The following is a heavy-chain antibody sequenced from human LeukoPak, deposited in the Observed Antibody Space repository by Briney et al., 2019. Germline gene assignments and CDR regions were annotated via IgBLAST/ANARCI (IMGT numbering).Heavy chain of an antibody. CDR2: VYHSGTT. V-gene: IGHV4-4*02. CDR3: ARVSHGSAGYHNWYYFDH. Sequence: PSGTLSLTCAVSRGSISGGNWWSWVRQSPGKGLEWIGEVYHSGTTNYSPSLNSRLTISVDKSKDHFSLKLTSVTAADTAVYYCARVSHGSAGYHNWYYFDHWGQGTLVTVSS. J-gene: IGHJ4*02. CDR1: RGSISGGNW. D-gene: IGHD3-10*01.